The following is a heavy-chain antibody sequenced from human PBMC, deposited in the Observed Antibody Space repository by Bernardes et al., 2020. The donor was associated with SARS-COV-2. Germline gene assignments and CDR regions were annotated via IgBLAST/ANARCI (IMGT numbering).Heavy chain of an antibody. CDR2: ISGSGDST. Sequence: GGSLRLSCVASGFTFNNYAMSWVRQAPGKGPEWVSAISGSGDSTYYADSVKGRLTISRDNSKNTLYLQMSSLRAEDEAIYYCAKNTGARLGASGWGALDYWGQGALVTVSS. D-gene: IGHD6-19*01. CDR3: AKNTGARLGASGWGALDY. CDR1: GFTFNNYA. J-gene: IGHJ4*02. V-gene: IGHV3-23*01.